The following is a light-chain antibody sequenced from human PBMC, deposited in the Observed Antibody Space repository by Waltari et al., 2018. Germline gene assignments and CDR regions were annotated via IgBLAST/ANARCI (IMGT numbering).Light chain of an antibody. CDR2: EVS. CDR1: TTALGRYDF. CDR3: SSYADNRRVA. J-gene: IGLJ2*01. Sequence: QSALTQPPSASGSPGQSVTIPCTGPTTALGRYDFVSWYQQHPGKAPNLMIYEVSERPSGVPDRFSGSKSGNTASLTVSGLQAEDEADYYCSSYADNRRVAFGGGTKLTVL. V-gene: IGLV2-8*01.